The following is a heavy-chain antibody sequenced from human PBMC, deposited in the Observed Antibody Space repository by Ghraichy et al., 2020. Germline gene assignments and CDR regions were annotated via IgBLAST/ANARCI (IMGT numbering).Heavy chain of an antibody. J-gene: IGHJ4*02. V-gene: IGHV3-23*01. D-gene: IGHD6-13*01. CDR3: ARDRSWYRSRWAPDY. CDR2: ITAAGGSP. CDR1: GFTFSAYA. Sequence: GGSLRLSCAASGFTFSAYAMNWVRQAPGKGLEWVATITAAGGSPFYADSVKGRFTISRDNSKNRLYLQMNSLRADDTAVYYCARDRSWYRSRWAPDYWGQGTLVTVSS.